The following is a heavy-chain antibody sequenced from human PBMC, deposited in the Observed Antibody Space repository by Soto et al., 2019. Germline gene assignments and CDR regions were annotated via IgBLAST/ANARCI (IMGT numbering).Heavy chain of an antibody. CDR3: ARGLGGPSYCTNGVCYKVDYYYYMDV. CDR2: INHSGST. V-gene: IGHV4-34*01. J-gene: IGHJ6*03. Sequence: QVQLQQWGAGLLKPSETLSLTCAVYGGSFSGYYWSWIRQPPGKGLEWIGEINHSGSTNYNPSLKSRVTISVDTSKNQFSLKLSSVTAADTAVYYCARGLGGPSYCTNGVCYKVDYYYYMDVWGKGTTVTVSS. CDR1: GGSFSGYY. D-gene: IGHD2-8*01.